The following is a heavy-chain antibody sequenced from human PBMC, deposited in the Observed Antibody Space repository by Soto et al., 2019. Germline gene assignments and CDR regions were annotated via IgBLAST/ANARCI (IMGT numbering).Heavy chain of an antibody. CDR2: VYYSGTT. J-gene: IGHJ4*02. D-gene: IGHD5-12*01. CDR3: ARHNSGYDTFFDY. CDR1: GGSISTYY. V-gene: IGHV4-59*08. Sequence: SETRPLTWTVSGGSISTYYWSWVRQPPWKGLEWIGYVYYSGTTDYNPSLRSRVTTSVDTSRNQFSLKLSSVTATDTAIYYCARHNSGYDTFFDYWGQGTLVTVS.